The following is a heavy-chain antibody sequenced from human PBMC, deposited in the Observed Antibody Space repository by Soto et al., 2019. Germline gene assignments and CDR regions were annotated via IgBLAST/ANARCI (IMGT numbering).Heavy chain of an antibody. D-gene: IGHD1-7*01. CDR3: AKGGVTGTTKSWFDP. CDR2: ISWNSGSI. V-gene: IGHV3-9*01. CDR1: GFTFDDYA. J-gene: IGHJ5*02. Sequence: EVQLVESGGGLVQPGRSLRLSCAASGFTFDDYAMHWVRQAPGKGLEWVSGISWNSGSIGYADSVKGRFTISRDNAKNSLYLQMNSLRAEDTALYYCAKGGVTGTTKSWFDPWGQGTLVTVSS.